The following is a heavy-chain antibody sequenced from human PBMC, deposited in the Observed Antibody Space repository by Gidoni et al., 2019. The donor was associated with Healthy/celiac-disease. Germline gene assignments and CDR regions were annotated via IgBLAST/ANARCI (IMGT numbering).Heavy chain of an antibody. CDR1: GFTFDDYT. CDR2: ISWDGGST. Sequence: EVQLVESGGVVVQPGGSRRLSCAASGFTFDDYTLHWVRQAPGKGLEWVSLISWDGGSTYYADSVKGRFTISRDNSKNSLYLQMNSLRTEDTALYYCAKAIVATMEIDYWGQGTLVTVSS. J-gene: IGHJ4*02. CDR3: AKAIVATMEIDY. V-gene: IGHV3-43*01. D-gene: IGHD5-12*01.